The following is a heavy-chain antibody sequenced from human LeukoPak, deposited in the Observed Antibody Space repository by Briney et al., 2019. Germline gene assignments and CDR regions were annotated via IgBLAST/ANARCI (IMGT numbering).Heavy chain of an antibody. CDR3: ARATAQVTIFGVVFNWFDP. D-gene: IGHD3-3*01. J-gene: IGHJ5*02. CDR2: IYYSGST. CDR1: GGSISSYY. Sequence: PSETLSLTCTVSGGSISSYYWSWIRQPPGKGLEWIGYIYYSGSTNYNPSLKSRVTISVDTSKNQFSLKLSSVTAAGTAVYYCARATAQVTIFGVVFNWFDPWGQGTLVTVSS. V-gene: IGHV4-59*01.